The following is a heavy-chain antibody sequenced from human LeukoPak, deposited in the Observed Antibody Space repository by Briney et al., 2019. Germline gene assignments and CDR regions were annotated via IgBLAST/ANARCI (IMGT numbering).Heavy chain of an antibody. CDR1: GYSISSGYY. J-gene: IGHJ5*02. CDR3: ARVWSGYCRSTSCYVAYNWFDP. V-gene: IGHV4-38-2*01. Sequence: KPSETLSLTCAVSGYSISSGYYWGWIRQPPGKGLEWIGSIYHSGSTYYNPSLKSRVTISVDTSKNQFSLKLSSVTAADTAVYYCARVWSGYCRSTSCYVAYNWFDPWGQGTLVTVSS. CDR2: IYHSGST. D-gene: IGHD2-2*01.